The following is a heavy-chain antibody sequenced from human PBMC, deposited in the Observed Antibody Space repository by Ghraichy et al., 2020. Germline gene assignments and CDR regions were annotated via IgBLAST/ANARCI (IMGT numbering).Heavy chain of an antibody. CDR2: IYPGDSDT. Sequence: GESLNISCKGSGYTFSNYWIGWVRQMPGKGLEWMGVIYPGDSDTRYSPSFQGQVTISADKSISTASLQWSRLKASDTGMYYCTRQHPNLGSSSIDYWGQGTLVTVSS. CDR3: TRQHPNLGSSSIDY. D-gene: IGHD6-13*01. CDR1: GYTFSNYW. V-gene: IGHV5-51*01. J-gene: IGHJ4*02.